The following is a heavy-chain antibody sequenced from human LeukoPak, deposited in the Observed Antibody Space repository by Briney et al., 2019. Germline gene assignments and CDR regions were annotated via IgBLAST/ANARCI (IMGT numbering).Heavy chain of an antibody. CDR3: TKPFDI. CDR1: GFIFSGSA. Sequence: GGSLKLSCAASGFIFSGSAMHRVRQPSGKGLEWVGRIRGKSNSYATEYAASVKGRFTISRDDSKNTAYLQMNSLKSGDTAVYYCTKPFDIWGQGTMVTVSS. J-gene: IGHJ3*02. CDR2: IRGKSNSYAT. V-gene: IGHV3-73*01.